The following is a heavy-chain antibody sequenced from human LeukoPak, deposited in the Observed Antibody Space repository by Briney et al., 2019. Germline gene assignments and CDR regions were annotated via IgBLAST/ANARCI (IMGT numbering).Heavy chain of an antibody. V-gene: IGHV3-72*01. CDR3: TRMFYYGSSGYYPDH. CDR1: GFTFSDHH. CDR2: SRNKGRSYST. Sequence: PGGSLRLSCAASGFTFSDHHMDWVRQAPGKGLEWIGRSRNKGRSYSTVYAPSVEGRFTISRDEPKNSLYLQMNSLKTEDTAVYYCTRMFYYGSSGYYPDHWGQGTLVTVSS. D-gene: IGHD3-22*01. J-gene: IGHJ4*02.